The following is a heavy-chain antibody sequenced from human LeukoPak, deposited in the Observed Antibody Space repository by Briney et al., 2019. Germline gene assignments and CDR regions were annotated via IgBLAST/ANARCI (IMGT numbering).Heavy chain of an antibody. CDR3: ARSSFGKKNYYYGMDV. CDR2: ISYDGSNK. D-gene: IGHD3-10*01. J-gene: IGHJ6*02. CDR1: GFTFSSYA. Sequence: SLRLSCAASGFTFSSYAMHWVRQAPGKGLEWVAVISYDGSNKYYADSVKGRFTISRDNSKNTLYLQMNSLRAEDTAVYYCARSSFGKKNYYYGMDVWGQGTTVTVSS. V-gene: IGHV3-30-3*01.